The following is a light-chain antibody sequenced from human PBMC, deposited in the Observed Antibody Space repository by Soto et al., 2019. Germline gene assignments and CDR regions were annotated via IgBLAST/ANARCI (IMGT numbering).Light chain of an antibody. Sequence: DIVLTQSPDSLAVSPGERATINCKSSQSVLYSSNNKNYLAWYQQKPGQPPKLLIYWASTRESGVSDRVSGSGSGADFNVTISRLQAEDVAVYYCQPYYNSPLTFGPGTKVDIK. J-gene: IGKJ3*01. V-gene: IGKV4-1*01. CDR1: QSVLYSSNNKNY. CDR3: QPYYNSPLT. CDR2: WAS.